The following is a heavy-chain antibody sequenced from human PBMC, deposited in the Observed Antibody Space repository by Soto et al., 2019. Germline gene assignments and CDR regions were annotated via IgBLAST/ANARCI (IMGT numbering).Heavy chain of an antibody. D-gene: IGHD6-19*01. V-gene: IGHV3-7*01. J-gene: IGHJ5*02. CDR1: GFTFSSYW. Sequence: EVQLVESGGGLVQPGGSLRLSCAASGFTFSSYWMSWVRQAPGKGLEWVANIKQDGSEKYYVDSVKGRFTISRDNAKNPMFLQINRPRAEDTAVYYCARDIAVAANWFDPWGQGTLVTVSS. CDR2: IKQDGSEK. CDR3: ARDIAVAANWFDP.